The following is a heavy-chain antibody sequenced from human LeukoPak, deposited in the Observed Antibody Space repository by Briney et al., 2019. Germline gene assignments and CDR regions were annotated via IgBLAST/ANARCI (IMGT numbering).Heavy chain of an antibody. Sequence: PSETLSLTSTVSGGSISSGGYYWSWIRQHPGKGLEWLGYIYYSGSTYYNPSLKSRVTISVDTSKNQFSLKLSSVTAADTAVYYCARLVVPAATLNWYFDLWGRGTLVTVSS. CDR1: GGSISSGGYY. V-gene: IGHV4-31*03. CDR2: IYYSGST. CDR3: ARLVVPAATLNWYFDL. D-gene: IGHD2-2*01. J-gene: IGHJ2*01.